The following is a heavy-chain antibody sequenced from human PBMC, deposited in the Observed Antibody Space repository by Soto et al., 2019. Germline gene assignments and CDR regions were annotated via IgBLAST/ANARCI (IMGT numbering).Heavy chain of an antibody. J-gene: IGHJ6*02. CDR2: IDPSDSYT. CDR1: GYSFTSYW. CDR3: ARHGAEGRVLDFKAAGRIAAAGSRYDYGMDV. V-gene: IGHV5-10-1*01. Sequence: PGESLKISCKGSGYSFTSYWLSWVRQMPGKGLEWRGGIDPSDSYTNYSPSFQGHVTISADKSISTAYLQWSCLKASDSAMYYCARHGAEGRVLDFKAAGRIAAAGSRYDYGMDVWGQGTTVPVSS. D-gene: IGHD6-13*01.